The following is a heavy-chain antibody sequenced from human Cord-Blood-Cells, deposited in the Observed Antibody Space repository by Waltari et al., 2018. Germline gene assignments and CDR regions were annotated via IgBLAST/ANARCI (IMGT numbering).Heavy chain of an antibody. CDR1: GGSISSYY. J-gene: IGHJ4*02. V-gene: IGHV4-59*01. CDR2: IYYSGST. D-gene: IGHD3-3*01. Sequence: QVQLQESGPGLVKPSETLSLTCAVSGGSISSYYWSWIRQPPGKGLEWIGYIYYSGSTNYNPSLKSRVTISVDTSKNQFSLKLSSVTAADTAVYYCARDRSGYYDYWGQGTLVTVSS. CDR3: ARDRSGYYDY.